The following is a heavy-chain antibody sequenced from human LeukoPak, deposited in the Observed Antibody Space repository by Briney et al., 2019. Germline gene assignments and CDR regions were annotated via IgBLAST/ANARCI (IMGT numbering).Heavy chain of an antibody. CDR3: ASWDSSSPRPMDV. D-gene: IGHD6-13*01. J-gene: IGHJ6*02. CDR1: GFTFSTYW. Sequence: GGSLRLSCAASGFTFSTYWMSWVRQAPGKGLEWVANINQDGSATNYVDSAKGRFIVSRDNAKNSLYLQMNSLRAEDTAVYYCASWDSSSPRPMDVWGQGTTVTVSS. V-gene: IGHV3-7*01. CDR2: INQDGSAT.